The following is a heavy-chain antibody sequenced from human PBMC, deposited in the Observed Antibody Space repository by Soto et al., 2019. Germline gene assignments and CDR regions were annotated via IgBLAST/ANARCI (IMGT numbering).Heavy chain of an antibody. Sequence: SETLSLTCTVSGASISSSTYYWGWIRQPPGKGLEWIGNIYYSGNTYYNPSLRSRVIISVDTSKNQFSLKLSSVTAADTAVYYCASPRVGSAANNWFDPWGQGTLVTVSS. CDR3: ASPRVGSAANNWFDP. J-gene: IGHJ5*02. V-gene: IGHV4-39*01. D-gene: IGHD2-2*01. CDR2: IYYSGNT. CDR1: GASISSSTYY.